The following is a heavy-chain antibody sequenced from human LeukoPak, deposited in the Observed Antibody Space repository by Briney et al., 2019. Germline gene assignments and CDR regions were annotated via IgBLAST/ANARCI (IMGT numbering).Heavy chain of an antibody. D-gene: IGHD2-15*01. CDR2: INPNSGGT. Sequence: GASVKVSCKASGYTFTGYYIQWVRQAPGQGLEWMGWINPNSGGTNYAQKFQGRVTMTRDTSISTAYMELSRLGSDDTAVYYCAREKLLPYYYYYMDVWGKGTTVTVSS. CDR3: AREKLLPYYYYYMDV. J-gene: IGHJ6*03. CDR1: GYTFTGYY. V-gene: IGHV1-2*02.